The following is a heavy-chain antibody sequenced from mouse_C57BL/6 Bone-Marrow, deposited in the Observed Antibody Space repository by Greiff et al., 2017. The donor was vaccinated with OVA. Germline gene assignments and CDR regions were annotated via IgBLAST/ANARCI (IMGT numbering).Heavy chain of an antibody. CDR1: GYTFTDYY. CDR2: INPYNGGT. CDR3: ARSRAPYYSNSYAMDY. Sequence: EVQLQQSGPVLVKPGASVKMSCKASGYTFTDYYMNWVKQSHGKSLEWIGVINPYNGGTSYNQKFKGKATLTVDKSSSTAYMELNSLTSEDSAVYYCARSRAPYYSNSYAMDYWGQGTSVTVSS. V-gene: IGHV1-19*01. D-gene: IGHD2-5*01. J-gene: IGHJ4*01.